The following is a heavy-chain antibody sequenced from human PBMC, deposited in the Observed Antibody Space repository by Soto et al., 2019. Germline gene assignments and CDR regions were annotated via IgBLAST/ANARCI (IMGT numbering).Heavy chain of an antibody. D-gene: IGHD2-2*01. J-gene: IGHJ4*02. CDR3: TSEFDRGTFYAVES. CDR2: IYYSGTT. CDR1: GDSIMRDSYY. V-gene: IGHV4-31*03. Sequence: QVQLQESGPGLVKPSQTLSLTCTVSGDSIMRDSYYWNWIRQPPGKGLEWIGYIYYSGTTPYNPSLMTRISVSPDSSHHHFYLHLGCVTVAGAAVYYCTSEFDRGTFYAVESWGQGTQV.